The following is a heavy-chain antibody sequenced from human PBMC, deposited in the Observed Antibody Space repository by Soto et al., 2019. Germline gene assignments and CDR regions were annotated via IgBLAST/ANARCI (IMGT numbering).Heavy chain of an antibody. J-gene: IGHJ3*02. CDR2: INPSGGST. D-gene: IGHD2-15*01. Sequence: ASVKVSCKASGYTFTSYYMHWVRQAPGQGLEWMGIINPSGGSTSYAQKFQGRVTMTRDTSTSTVYMELSSLRSEDTAVYYCASVYFSANGEVVAVVGGFDIWGQGTTVTVSS. CDR1: GYTFTSYY. V-gene: IGHV1-46*01. CDR3: ASVYFSANGEVVAVVGGFDI.